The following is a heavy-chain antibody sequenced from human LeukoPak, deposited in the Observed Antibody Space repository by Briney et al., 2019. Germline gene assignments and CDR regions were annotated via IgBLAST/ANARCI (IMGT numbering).Heavy chain of an antibody. CDR2: IYYSGST. D-gene: IGHD6-19*01. J-gene: IGHJ4*02. V-gene: IGHV4-39*01. Sequence: NPSETPSLTCTVSGGSISSSSYYWGWIRQPPGKGLEWIGSIYYSGSTYYNPSLKSRVTISVDTSKNQFSLKLSSVTAADTAVYYCARLPGIAVAGPEFDYWGQGTLVTVSS. CDR1: GGSISSSSYY. CDR3: ARLPGIAVAGPEFDY.